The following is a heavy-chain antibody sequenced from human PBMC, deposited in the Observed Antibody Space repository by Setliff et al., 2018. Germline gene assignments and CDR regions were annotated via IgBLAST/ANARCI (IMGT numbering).Heavy chain of an antibody. V-gene: IGHV3-30*18. CDR3: AKRSYGDYYYGMDV. CDR2: ISYDGTIT. CDR1: GFLYSNNA. D-gene: IGHD4-17*01. Sequence: QAGGSLRLSCAASGFLYSNNAFHWVRQTPGKGLEWVAVISYDGTITHYVDSVKGRFSISRDNSQNTLYLQMNSLRAEDTAVYYCAKRSYGDYYYGMDVWGQGTTVTVSS. J-gene: IGHJ6*02.